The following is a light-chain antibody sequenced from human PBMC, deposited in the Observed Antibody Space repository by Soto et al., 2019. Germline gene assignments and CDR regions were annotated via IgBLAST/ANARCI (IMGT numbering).Light chain of an antibody. V-gene: IGLV6-57*04. J-gene: IGLJ3*02. CDR3: QSFDGTTLV. Sequence: NFMLTQPHSVSESPGKTVTISCTRSSGSIASSYVLWYQQRPGSAPTTVIYGDNQRLFGVPDRFSGSIDSTSNSASLTISELKTEDEADYYCQSFDGTTLVFGGGTKLTVL. CDR2: GDN. CDR1: SGSIASSY.